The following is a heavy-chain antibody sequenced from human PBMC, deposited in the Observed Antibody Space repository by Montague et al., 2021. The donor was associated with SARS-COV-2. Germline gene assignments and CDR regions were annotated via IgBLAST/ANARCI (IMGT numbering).Heavy chain of an antibody. CDR1: GFTFSRYS. Sequence: SLRLSCAASGFTFSRYSMNWVRQAPGKGLEWVSSISSSSSYIYYXXSLKGRFTISRDNAKNSLYLQMNSLRAEDTAVYYCARETNWSYGSSFDYWGQGTLVTVSS. CDR2: ISSSSSYI. D-gene: IGHD1-26*01. J-gene: IGHJ4*02. V-gene: IGHV3-21*01. CDR3: ARETNWSYGSSFDY.